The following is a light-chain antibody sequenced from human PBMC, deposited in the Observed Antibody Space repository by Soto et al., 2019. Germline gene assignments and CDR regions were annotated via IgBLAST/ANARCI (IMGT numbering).Light chain of an antibody. J-gene: IGKJ2*01. CDR1: QSILYSSNNKNL. CDR2: WAS. V-gene: IGKV4-1*01. CDR3: QQYYSPPRYT. Sequence: DIVMTQSPEYLAVSLGERATINCRSSQSILYSSNNKNLIAWYQQKPGQPPTLLIYWASTRQSGGPDRFSGSGAGRDFTLTISSLQAEDVAVYYCQQYYSPPRYTFGQGTRLGIK.